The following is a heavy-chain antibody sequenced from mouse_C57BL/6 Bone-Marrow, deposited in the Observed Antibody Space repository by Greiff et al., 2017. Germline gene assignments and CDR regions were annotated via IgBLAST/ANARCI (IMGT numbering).Heavy chain of an antibody. CDR3: AKEGDNGSSYGFDY. J-gene: IGHJ2*01. Sequence: QVQLQQPGAELVMPGASVKLSCKASGYTFTSYWMHWVKQRPGQGLEWIGEIDPSDSYTNYNQKFKAKSTLTVDKSSSTAYMQLSSLTSEDSAVYYCAKEGDNGSSYGFDYKGQGTTLTDSS. CDR1: GYTFTSYW. V-gene: IGHV1-69*01. CDR2: IDPSDSYT. D-gene: IGHD1-1*01.